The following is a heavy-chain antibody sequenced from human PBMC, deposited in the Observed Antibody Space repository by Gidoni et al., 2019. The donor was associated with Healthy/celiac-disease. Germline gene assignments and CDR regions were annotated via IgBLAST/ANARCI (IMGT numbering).Heavy chain of an antibody. V-gene: IGHV3-23*01. CDR3: AKDGVEKVYYYYGMDV. D-gene: IGHD2-15*01. Sequence: EVQLLESGGGLVQPGGSLRRSCADSGFTFSRYAMSWVRQAPGKGLECVSAISGSGGSTYYADSVKGLFTISRDNSKNTLYLQMNSLRAEDTAVYYCAKDGVEKVYYYYGMDVWGQGTTVTVSS. CDR1: GFTFSRYA. CDR2: ISGSGGST. J-gene: IGHJ6*02.